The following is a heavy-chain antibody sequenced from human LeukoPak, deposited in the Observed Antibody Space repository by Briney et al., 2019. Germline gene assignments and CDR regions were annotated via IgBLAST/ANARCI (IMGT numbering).Heavy chain of an antibody. V-gene: IGHV4-31*03. D-gene: IGHD6-19*01. Sequence: PSQTLSLTCTVSGGSISNGAYYWTWIRQHPGKGLEWIGNIYYSGSTNYNPSLNSRGTISPDTSKNQFSPELSSVTAADTAVYYCARRQGLYAFDIWGQGTMVTVSS. CDR1: GGSISNGAYY. CDR3: ARRQGLYAFDI. J-gene: IGHJ3*02. CDR2: IYYSGST.